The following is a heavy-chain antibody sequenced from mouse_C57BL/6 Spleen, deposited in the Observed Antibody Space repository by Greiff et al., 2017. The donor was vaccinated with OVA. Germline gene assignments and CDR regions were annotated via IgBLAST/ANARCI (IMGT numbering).Heavy chain of an antibody. Sequence: EVKLMESGEGLVKPGGSLKLSCAASGFTFSSYAMSWVRQTPEKRLEWVAYISSGGDYIYYADTVKGRFTISRDNARNTLYLQMSSLKSEDTAMYYCTRDPSSSPFAYWGQGTLVTVSA. V-gene: IGHV5-9-1*02. J-gene: IGHJ3*01. CDR2: ISSGGDYI. CDR1: GFTFSSYA. CDR3: TRDPSSSPFAY.